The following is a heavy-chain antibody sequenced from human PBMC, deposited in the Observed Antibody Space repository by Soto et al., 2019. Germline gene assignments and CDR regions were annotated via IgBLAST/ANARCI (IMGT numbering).Heavy chain of an antibody. J-gene: IGHJ3*02. CDR1: GYPFTSYW. D-gene: IGHD5-12*01. Sequence: PGESLKISCKGSGYPFTSYWIHWVRQMPGKGLEWMGRIDPSDSHTNYTPSVQGHVTFSVDKPITTAYLQWSSLKASDTAMHYCTRRPWLLIPDAFDTWGQGTMVTVSS. V-gene: IGHV5-10-1*01. CDR3: TRRPWLLIPDAFDT. CDR2: IDPSDSHT.